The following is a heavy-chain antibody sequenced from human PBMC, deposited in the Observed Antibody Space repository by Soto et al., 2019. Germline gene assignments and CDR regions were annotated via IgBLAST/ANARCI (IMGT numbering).Heavy chain of an antibody. V-gene: IGHV1-18*04. Sequence: QVQLVQSGAEVKKPGASVKVSCKASGYTFTSYGISWVRQAPGQGLEWMGWISAYNGNTNYAQKLQGRVTMTTDTSKSTAYMELRSLRSDDTAVYYCARDSVVVAASYYYYGMDVWGQGTTVTVSS. CDR3: ARDSVVVAASYYYYGMDV. J-gene: IGHJ6*02. D-gene: IGHD2-15*01. CDR2: ISAYNGNT. CDR1: GYTFTSYG.